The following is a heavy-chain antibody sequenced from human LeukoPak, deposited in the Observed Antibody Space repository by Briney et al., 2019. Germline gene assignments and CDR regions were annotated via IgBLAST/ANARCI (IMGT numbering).Heavy chain of an antibody. V-gene: IGHV1-69*13. D-gene: IGHD3-16*01. CDR2: IIPIFGTA. J-gene: IGHJ6*03. CDR1: GGTFSSYA. CDR3: ARHLNKLRWGELHPGNRYYYYYMDV. Sequence: GASVKVSCKASGGTFSSYAISWVRQAPGQGPEWMGGIIPIFGTANYAQKFQGRVTITADESTSTAYMELSSLRSEDTAVYYCARHLNKLRWGELHPGNRYYYYYMDVWGKGTTVTVSS.